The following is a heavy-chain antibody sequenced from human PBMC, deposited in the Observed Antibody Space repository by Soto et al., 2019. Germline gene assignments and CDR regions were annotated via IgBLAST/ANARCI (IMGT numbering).Heavy chain of an antibody. CDR3: ARRVGKQLWLLDY. V-gene: IGHV4-39*01. Sequence: SETLALTCTVSGGSISSSSYYGGWIRQPPGKGLEWIGSIYYSGSTYYNPSLKSRVTISVDTSKNQFSLKLSSVTAADTAVYYCARRVGKQLWLLDYWGQGTLVT. CDR1: GGSISSSSYY. J-gene: IGHJ4*02. D-gene: IGHD5-18*01. CDR2: IYYSGST.